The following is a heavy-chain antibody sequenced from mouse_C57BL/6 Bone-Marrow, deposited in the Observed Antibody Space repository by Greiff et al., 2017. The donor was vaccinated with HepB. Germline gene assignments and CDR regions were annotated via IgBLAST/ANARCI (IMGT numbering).Heavy chain of an antibody. V-gene: IGHV5-4*03. CDR1: GFTFSSYA. J-gene: IGHJ1*03. Sequence: EVMLVESGGGLVKPGGSLKLSCAASGFTFSSYAMSWVRQTPEKRLEWVATISDGGSYTYYPDNVKGRFTIFRDNAKNNLYLQMSHLKSEDTAMYYCARGGPTIGTTWYFDVWGTGTTVTVSS. CDR2: ISDGGSYT. CDR3: ARGGPTIGTTWYFDV. D-gene: IGHD2-5*01.